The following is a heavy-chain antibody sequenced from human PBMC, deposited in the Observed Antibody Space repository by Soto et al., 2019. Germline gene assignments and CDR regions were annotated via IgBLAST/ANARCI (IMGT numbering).Heavy chain of an antibody. J-gene: IGHJ5*02. CDR2: TYHSGST. CDR1: NDSIRSSNW. CDR3: ARVLATAGYGWFDP. Sequence: SETLSLTCAVSNDSIRSSNWWSWVRQSPGKGLEWIGETYHSGSTNYNPSLQSRVTISADNSKNQYFLRLTSVTAADTAVYFCARVLATAGYGWFDPWGRGILVTVSS. D-gene: IGHD5-18*01. V-gene: IGHV4-4*02.